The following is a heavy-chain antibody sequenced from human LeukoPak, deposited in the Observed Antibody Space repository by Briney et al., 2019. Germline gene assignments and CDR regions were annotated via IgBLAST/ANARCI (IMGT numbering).Heavy chain of an antibody. CDR1: GGTFSSYA. D-gene: IGHD5-18*01. CDR3: ARGGGYSSYYMDV. J-gene: IGHJ6*03. Sequence: SVKVSCKASGGTFSSYAISWVRQAPGQGREWMGRIIPIFGTANYAQKFQGRVTITTDESTSTAYMELSSLRSEDTAVYYCARGGGYSSYYMDVWGKGTTVTVSS. CDR2: IIPIFGTA. V-gene: IGHV1-69*05.